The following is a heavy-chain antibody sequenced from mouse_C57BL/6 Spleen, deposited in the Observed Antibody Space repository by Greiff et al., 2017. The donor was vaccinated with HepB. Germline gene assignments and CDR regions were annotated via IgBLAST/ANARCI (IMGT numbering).Heavy chain of an antibody. D-gene: IGHD2-1*01. CDR3: TTGSFRNHYAMDY. CDR2: IDPEDGDT. J-gene: IGHJ4*01. Sequence: EVKLVESGAELVRPGASVKLSCTASGFNIKDYYMHWVKQRPEQGLEWIGRIDPEDGDTEYAPKFQGKATMTADTSSNTAYLQLSSLTSEDTAVYYCTTGSFRNHYAMDYWGQGTSVTVSS. CDR1: GFNIKDYY. V-gene: IGHV14-1*01.